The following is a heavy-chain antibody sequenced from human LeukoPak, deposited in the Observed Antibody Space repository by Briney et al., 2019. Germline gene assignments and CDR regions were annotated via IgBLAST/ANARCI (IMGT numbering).Heavy chain of an antibody. CDR2: IYYSGSA. V-gene: IGHV4-39*07. Sequence: SETLSLTCTVSGGSISSSSYFWGWIRQPPGKGLEWIGTIYYSGSAHYHPSLKSRVSISVDTSKNQFSLKLSSVTAADTAVYFCAGGGIYWGQGTLVTVSS. J-gene: IGHJ4*02. CDR1: GGSISSSSYF. CDR3: AGGGIY. D-gene: IGHD6-13*01.